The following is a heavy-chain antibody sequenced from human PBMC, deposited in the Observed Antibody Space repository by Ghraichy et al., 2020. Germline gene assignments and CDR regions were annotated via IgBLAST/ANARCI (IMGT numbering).Heavy chain of an antibody. CDR1: GASISSRSYY. CDR2: LYYSGST. V-gene: IGHV4-39*01. CDR3: VRQEAMVYLYSSQ. Sequence: SETLSLTCNVSGASISSRSYYWGWIRQPPGKGLEWIGSLYYSGSTYYNPSLKSRVTISVDTAKNQFSLRLRSVTAADTAVYYCVRQEAMVYLYSSQWGQGLLVTVSS. J-gene: IGHJ4*02. D-gene: IGHD5-18*01.